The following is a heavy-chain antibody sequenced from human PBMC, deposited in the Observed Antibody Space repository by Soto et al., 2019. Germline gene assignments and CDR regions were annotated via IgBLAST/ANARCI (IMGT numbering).Heavy chain of an antibody. Sequence: PSETLSLTCAVYVGSFSGYYWSWIRQPPGKGLEWIGEINHSGSTNYNPSLKSRVTISVDTSKNQFSLKLSSVTAADTAVYYCARGRGAMALNWFDPWGQGTLVTVSS. CDR2: INHSGST. CDR1: VGSFSGYY. J-gene: IGHJ5*02. D-gene: IGHD5-18*01. CDR3: ARGRGAMALNWFDP. V-gene: IGHV4-34*01.